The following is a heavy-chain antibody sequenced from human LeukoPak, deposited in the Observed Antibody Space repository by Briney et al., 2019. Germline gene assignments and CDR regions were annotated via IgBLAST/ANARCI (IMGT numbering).Heavy chain of an antibody. CDR3: ARGRGWITTRAEVAFDI. CDR1: GGSISSSSYY. V-gene: IGHV4-39*01. D-gene: IGHD1-1*01. CDR2: IYYSGNT. J-gene: IGHJ3*02. Sequence: SETLSLTCTVSGGSISSSSYYGGWIRQPPGKGLEWIGSIYYSGNTYYNPSLKSRVTISVDSSKNQFSLKLSSVTAADTAVYYCARGRGWITTRAEVAFDIWGQGTMVTVSS.